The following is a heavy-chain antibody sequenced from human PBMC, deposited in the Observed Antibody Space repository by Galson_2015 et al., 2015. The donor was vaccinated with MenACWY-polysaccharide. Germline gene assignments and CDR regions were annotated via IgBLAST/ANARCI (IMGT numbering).Heavy chain of an antibody. Sequence: SLRLSCAASGFTFSSYTMSWVRQAPGKGLEWVSGVSASGAVTYYADSVKGRFTISRDNSKNTLYLQINSLRAEGTALYYCVQTDSNKRFCSYSNCYSFDYWGQGTLVTVSS. CDR2: VSASGAVT. CDR1: GFTFSSYT. CDR3: VQTDSNKRFCSYSNCYSFDY. V-gene: IGHV3-23*01. J-gene: IGHJ4*02. D-gene: IGHD2-15*01.